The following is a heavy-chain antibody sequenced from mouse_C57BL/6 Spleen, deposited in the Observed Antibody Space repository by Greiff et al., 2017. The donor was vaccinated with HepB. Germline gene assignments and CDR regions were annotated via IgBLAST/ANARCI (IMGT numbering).Heavy chain of an antibody. CDR1: GFTFSDYY. V-gene: IGHV5-16*01. Sequence: EVHLVESEGGLVQPGSSMKLSCTASGFTFSDYYMAWVRQVPEKGLEWVANINYDGSSTYYLDSLKSRFIISRDNAKNILYLQMSSLKSEDTATYDCARQLRLSYFDYWGQGTTLTVSS. CDR2: INYDGSST. CDR3: ARQLRLSYFDY. J-gene: IGHJ2*01. D-gene: IGHD3-2*02.